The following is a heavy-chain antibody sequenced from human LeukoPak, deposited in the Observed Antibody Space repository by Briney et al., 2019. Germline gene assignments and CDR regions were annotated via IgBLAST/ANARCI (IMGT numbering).Heavy chain of an antibody. CDR1: GFTFSYYG. Sequence: GGSLRLSCAASGFTFSYYGMHWVRQAPGKGLEWVAFIRYDESKKFYGDSVKGRFTISRDNSKNTLYLQMNSLRTEDTAVYYSAKSHLPNAYSGTYYCDYWGQGTLVTVSS. D-gene: IGHD1-26*01. CDR2: IRYDESKK. J-gene: IGHJ4*02. V-gene: IGHV3-30*02. CDR3: AKSHLPNAYSGTYYCDY.